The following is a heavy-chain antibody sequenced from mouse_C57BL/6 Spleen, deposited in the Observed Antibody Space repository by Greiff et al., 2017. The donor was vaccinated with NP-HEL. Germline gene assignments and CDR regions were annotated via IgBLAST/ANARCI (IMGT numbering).Heavy chain of an antibody. CDR2: INPNNGGT. Sequence: VQLQQSGPELVKPGASVKISCKASGYTFTDYYMNWVKQSHGKSLEWIGDINPNNGGTRYNQKFKGKATLTVDKSSSTAYMELRSLTSEDSAVYYCARSDYGSIYFDYWGQGTTLTVSS. D-gene: IGHD1-1*01. CDR3: ARSDYGSIYFDY. CDR1: GYTFTDYY. V-gene: IGHV1-26*01. J-gene: IGHJ2*01.